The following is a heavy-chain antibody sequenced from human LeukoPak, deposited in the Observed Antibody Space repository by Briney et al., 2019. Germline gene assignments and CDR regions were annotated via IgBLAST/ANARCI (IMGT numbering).Heavy chain of an antibody. V-gene: IGHV3-30*03. CDR3: ARAVVIVVATHRSLAFDI. CDR1: GFTFSSYG. J-gene: IGHJ3*02. Sequence: GGSLRLSCAASGFTFSSYGMYWVRQAPGKGLEWVAVISYDGSKKYYADSVKGRFIVSRDNSKNTLYLQMNSLRAEDTALYYCARAVVIVVATHRSLAFDIWGQGTMVTVSS. CDR2: ISYDGSKK. D-gene: IGHD3-22*01.